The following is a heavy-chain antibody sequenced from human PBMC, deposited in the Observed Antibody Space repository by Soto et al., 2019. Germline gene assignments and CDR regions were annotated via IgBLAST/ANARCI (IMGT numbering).Heavy chain of an antibody. V-gene: IGHV4-4*07. Sequence: SETLSLTCTVSGGSISNYYWSWIRQPAGKGLEWIGRIYTSGNTNYNPSLKGRVTMSVDMSKNQFSLKLCSVAAADTAVYYCASEGGYDSSRFYYGLDVWGQGTTVTVSS. CDR2: IYTSGNT. D-gene: IGHD5-12*01. CDR1: GGSISNYY. CDR3: ASEGGYDSSRFYYGLDV. J-gene: IGHJ6*02.